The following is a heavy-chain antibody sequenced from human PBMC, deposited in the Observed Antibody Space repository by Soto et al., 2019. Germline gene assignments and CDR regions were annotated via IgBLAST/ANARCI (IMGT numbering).Heavy chain of an antibody. J-gene: IGHJ6*02. CDR3: ARLPGALVAVLYIYPLDGREAMSDVDV. Sequence: QMQLVESGGGVVQPGESPRLSCAASGFTFNYYPMHWVRQTPGKGLEWVAVISFDGSNKYYADSVKGRFTISRDNSKNMLYLQMNSLRAEDAAVYYCARLPGALVAVLYIYPLDGREAMSDVDVWGQGTTVSVSS. CDR2: ISFDGSNK. D-gene: IGHD6-19*01. V-gene: IGHV3-30-3*01. CDR1: GFTFNYYP.